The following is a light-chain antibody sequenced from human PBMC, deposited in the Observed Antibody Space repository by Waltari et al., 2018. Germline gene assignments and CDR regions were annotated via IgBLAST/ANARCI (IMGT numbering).Light chain of an antibody. CDR1: QSVSRF. CDR2: EAS. Sequence: TQSPGTLSLSPGERATLSFRASQSVSRFLAWYQQKPGQAPRLLIYEASTRATGIPDRFSGSGSGTDFSLTISTLEPEDFAVYYCQEYVSLPATFGQGTKVEIK. J-gene: IGKJ1*01. V-gene: IGKV3-20*01. CDR3: QEYVSLPAT.